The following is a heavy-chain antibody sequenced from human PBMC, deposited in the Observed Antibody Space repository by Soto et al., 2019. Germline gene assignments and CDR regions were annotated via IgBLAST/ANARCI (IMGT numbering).Heavy chain of an antibody. D-gene: IGHD4-17*01. CDR1: GFTVSTNS. V-gene: IGHV3-66*01. Sequence: EVQVVESGGGLVQPGGSLRLSCAASGFTVSTNSMTWVRQAPGKGLECVSVIYSGGGTHYADSVKGRFTISRDNSKNTLSLQMNSLRAEDTALYYGASRAVTTMRNAFDIWGQGTMVTVSS. J-gene: IGHJ3*02. CDR3: ASRAVTTMRNAFDI. CDR2: IYSGGGT.